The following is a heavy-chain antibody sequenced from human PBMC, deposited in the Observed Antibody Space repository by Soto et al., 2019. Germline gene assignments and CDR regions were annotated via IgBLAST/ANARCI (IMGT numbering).Heavy chain of an antibody. V-gene: IGHV5-10-1*01. CDR2: IDPSDSYT. Sequence: GESLKISCKGSGYSFTSYWISWVRQMPGKGLEWMGRIDPSDSYTNYSPSFQGHVTISADKSISTAYLQWSSLKASDTAMYYCATCSGSTSCYYYGMDVRGQGTTVTVSS. J-gene: IGHJ6*02. D-gene: IGHD2-2*01. CDR1: GYSFTSYW. CDR3: ATCSGSTSCYYYGMDV.